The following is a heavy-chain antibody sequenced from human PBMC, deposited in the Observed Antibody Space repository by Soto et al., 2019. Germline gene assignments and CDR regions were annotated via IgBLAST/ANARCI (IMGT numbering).Heavy chain of an antibody. CDR2: IYFSGRT. CDR3: AHDSHGGNTYFDL. J-gene: IGHJ4*02. Sequence: VQLQESGPGLVRPSETLSLTCTVSGASISSGNFYWSRIRQPPGKGLEWIGYIYFSGRTSYSPSLKSRLTISLNTSNNQFSLKLSSVTAADTAVYYCAHDSHGGNTYFDLWGQGALVTVSS. V-gene: IGHV4-30-4*01. D-gene: IGHD1-26*01. CDR1: GASISSGNFY.